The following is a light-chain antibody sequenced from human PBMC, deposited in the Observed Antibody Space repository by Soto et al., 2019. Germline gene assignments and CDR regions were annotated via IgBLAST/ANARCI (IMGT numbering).Light chain of an antibody. J-gene: IGKJ5*01. CDR2: KAS. CDR3: QQYDSYSSIT. V-gene: IGKV1-5*03. Sequence: DIQMTQSPFPLSAFLGDRVTITCRASQSISTWLAWYQQKPGKAPNLLIYKASTLEIGVPPRFSGSGSGTEFTLTISSLQPDDFATYYCQQYDSYSSITFGQGTRLAIK. CDR1: QSISTW.